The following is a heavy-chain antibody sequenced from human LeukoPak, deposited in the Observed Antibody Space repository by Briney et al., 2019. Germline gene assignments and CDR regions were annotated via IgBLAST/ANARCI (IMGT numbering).Heavy chain of an antibody. J-gene: IGHJ4*02. V-gene: IGHV1-69*05. CDR3: ARLYYYDSRGDY. CDR2: IIPISGTA. D-gene: IGHD3-22*01. Sequence: ASVKVSCKASGGTFSSYAISWVRQAPGQGLEWMGRIIPISGTANYAQKFQGRVTITTDESTSTAYMELSSLRSEDTAVYYCARLYYYDSRGDYWGQGTLVTVSS. CDR1: GGTFSSYA.